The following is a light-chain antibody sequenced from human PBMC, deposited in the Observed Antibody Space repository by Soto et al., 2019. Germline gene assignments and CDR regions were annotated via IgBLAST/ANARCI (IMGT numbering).Light chain of an antibody. CDR2: AAS. V-gene: IGKV1-6*01. CDR1: QGIRND. CDR3: LQDYNYPWT. J-gene: IGKJ1*01. Sequence: AIHMTHSPSSLSASVLDRVTITCLASQGIRNDLGLYQQKPGKAPKLLIYAASSLQSGVPSRFSGSGSGTDFTLTISSLQPEDFATYYCLQDYNYPWTFGQGTKVDIK.